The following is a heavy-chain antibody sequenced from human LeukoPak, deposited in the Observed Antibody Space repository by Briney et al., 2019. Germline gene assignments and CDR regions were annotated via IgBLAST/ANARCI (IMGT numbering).Heavy chain of an antibody. D-gene: IGHD3-22*01. V-gene: IGHV3-23*01. CDR1: GFTFSSYA. CDR3: AKDPRRITMIVVVIPYFDY. CDR2: ISGSGGST. Sequence: GGPLRLSCAASGFTFSSYAMSWVRQAPGKGLEWVSAISGSGGSTYYADSVKGRFTISRDNSKNTLYLQMNSLRAEDTAVYYCAKDPRRITMIVVVIPYFDYWGQGTLVTDSS. J-gene: IGHJ4*02.